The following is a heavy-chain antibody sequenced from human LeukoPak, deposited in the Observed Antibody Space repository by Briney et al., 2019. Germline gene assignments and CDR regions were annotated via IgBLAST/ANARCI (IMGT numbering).Heavy chain of an antibody. D-gene: IGHD2-21*01. CDR3: ARGVGISDY. CDR1: GGSISSYY. Sequence: SETLSLTCTVSGGSISSYYWSWIRQHPGKGLEWIGYIYHSGSTNYNPSLKGRVTISVDTSKNQFSLKLSSVTAADTAVYYCARGVGISDYWGQGTLVTVSS. J-gene: IGHJ4*02. V-gene: IGHV4-59*01. CDR2: IYHSGST.